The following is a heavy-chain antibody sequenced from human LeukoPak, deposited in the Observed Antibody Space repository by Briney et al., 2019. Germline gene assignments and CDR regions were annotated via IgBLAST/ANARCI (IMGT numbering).Heavy chain of an antibody. Sequence: GGSLRLSCAASGFTFSSYEMNWVRQAPGKGLEWVSYISSSGSTIYYADSVKGRFTISRDNAKNSLYLQMNSLRAEDTAVYYCTRSQGTIPDSVPLDIWGQGTMVTVSS. CDR2: ISSSGSTI. D-gene: IGHD5/OR15-5a*01. CDR3: TRSQGTIPDSVPLDI. V-gene: IGHV3-48*03. J-gene: IGHJ3*02. CDR1: GFTFSSYE.